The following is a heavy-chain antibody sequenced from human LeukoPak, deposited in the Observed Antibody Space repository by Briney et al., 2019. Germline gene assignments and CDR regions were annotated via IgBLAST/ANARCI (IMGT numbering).Heavy chain of an antibody. CDR3: TRHLGDYEGAPHFDY. D-gene: IGHD4-17*01. CDR1: GFTFSNYW. J-gene: IGHJ4*02. CDR2: INSDGINT. V-gene: IGHV3-74*01. Sequence: GGSLRLSCAASGFTFSNYWMHWVRQAPGKGLVWVSRINSDGINTSYADSVKGRFTISRDNAKNTLNLQMNSLRAEDTAVYYCTRHLGDYEGAPHFDYWGQGTLVTVSS.